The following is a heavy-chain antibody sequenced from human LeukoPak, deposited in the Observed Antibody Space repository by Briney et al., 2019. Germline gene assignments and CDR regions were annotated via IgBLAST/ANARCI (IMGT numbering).Heavy chain of an antibody. J-gene: IGHJ4*02. CDR2: IYYGGRT. D-gene: IGHD3-22*01. CDR3: ARETTHYYDSSGQYLKYHFDY. CDR1: GGCINSGGYY. Sequence: PSETLSLTCTVSGGCINSGGYYWSLIRQHPGKDLEWIGYIYYGGRTYYNPSLKSRITISIDTSKNQFSLRLSSVTAADTAVYYCARETTHYYDSSGQYLKYHFDYWGQGTLVTVSS. V-gene: IGHV4-31*03.